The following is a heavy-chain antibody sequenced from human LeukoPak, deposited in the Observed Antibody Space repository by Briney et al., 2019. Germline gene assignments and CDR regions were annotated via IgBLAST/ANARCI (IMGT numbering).Heavy chain of an antibody. CDR3: AKVAPGYNWNDGGPFDY. J-gene: IGHJ4*02. D-gene: IGHD1-20*01. CDR1: GFTFSSYG. CDR2: ISYDGSNK. Sequence: QPGGSLRLSCAASGFTFSSYGMHWVRQAPGKGLEWVAVISYDGSNKYYADSVKGRFTISRDNSKNTLYLQMNSLRAEDTAVYYCAKVAPGYNWNDGGPFDYWGQGTLVTVSS. V-gene: IGHV3-30*18.